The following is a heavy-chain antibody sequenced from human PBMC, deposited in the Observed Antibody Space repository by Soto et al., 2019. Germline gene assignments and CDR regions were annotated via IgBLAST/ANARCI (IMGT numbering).Heavy chain of an antibody. D-gene: IGHD4-17*01. CDR2: ISYDGSNK. Sequence: QVQLVESGGGVVQPGRSLRLSCAASGFTFSSYAMHWVRQAPGKGREWVAVISYDGSNKYYADSVKGRFTISRDNSKNTLYLQMNSLRAEDTAVYYCARESTVTTTFDYRGQGTLVTVS. J-gene: IGHJ4*02. CDR3: ARESTVTTTFDY. CDR1: GFTFSSYA. V-gene: IGHV3-30-3*01.